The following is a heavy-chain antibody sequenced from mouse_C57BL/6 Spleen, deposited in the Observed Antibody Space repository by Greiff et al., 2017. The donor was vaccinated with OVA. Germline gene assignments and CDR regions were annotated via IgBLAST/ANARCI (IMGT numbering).Heavy chain of an antibody. V-gene: IGHV1-64*01. Sequence: QVQLQQPGAELVKPGASVKLSCKASGYTFTSYWMHWVKQRPGQGLEWIGMIHPNSGSTNYNEKFKSKATLTVDKSSSTAYMQLSSLTSEDSAVYYCARSGGGVEGMDYWGQGTSVTVSS. CDR1: GYTFTSYW. CDR3: ARSGGGVEGMDY. D-gene: IGHD4-1*01. CDR2: IHPNSGST. J-gene: IGHJ4*01.